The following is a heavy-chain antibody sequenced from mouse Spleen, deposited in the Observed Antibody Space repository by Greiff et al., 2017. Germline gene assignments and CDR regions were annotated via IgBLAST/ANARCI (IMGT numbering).Heavy chain of an antibody. D-gene: IGHD1-1*01. J-gene: IGHJ2*01. Sequence: VQLQQSGPELVKPGASVKMSCKASGYTFTSYYIHWVKQRPGQGLEWIGWIYPGDGSTKYNEKFKGKTTLTADKSSSTAYMLLSSLTSEDSAIYFCARNLLLRYYFDYWGQGTTLTVSS. CDR2: IYPGDGST. CDR3: ARNLLLRYYFDY. CDR1: GYTFTSYY. V-gene: IGHV1S56*01.